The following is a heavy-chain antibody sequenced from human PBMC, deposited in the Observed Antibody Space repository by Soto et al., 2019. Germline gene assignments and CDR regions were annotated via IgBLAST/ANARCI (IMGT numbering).Heavy chain of an antibody. CDR3: ARNHYHSVSESLGTVSGFDS. J-gene: IGHJ4*02. Sequence: QVQLKESGPGLVKPSGTLSLSCAVSGGSIKTDNRWSWVRQSPGKGLEWIGEVYHTERINYNPSLQGRFSISIDTSENQFSLYLISVTAADTGVYFCARNHYHSVSESLGTVSGFDSWGQGTLVTVSS. D-gene: IGHD3-3*01. V-gene: IGHV4-4*02. CDR1: GGSIKTDNR. CDR2: VYHTERI.